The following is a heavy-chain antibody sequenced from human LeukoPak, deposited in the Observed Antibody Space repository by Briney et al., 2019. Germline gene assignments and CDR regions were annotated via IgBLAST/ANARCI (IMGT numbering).Heavy chain of an antibody. J-gene: IGHJ6*03. CDR3: ARGLVSSVQYYYYYYMDV. V-gene: IGHV1-2*02. CDR1: EYTFTGYY. Sequence: ASVKVSCKTSEYTFTGYYMHWVRQAPGQGLEWMGWISPNSGGTNYAQKFQGRVTMTRNTSISTAYMELSSLRSEDTAVYYCARGLVSSVQYYYYYYMDVWGKGTTVTISS. CDR2: ISPNSGGT. D-gene: IGHD6-19*01.